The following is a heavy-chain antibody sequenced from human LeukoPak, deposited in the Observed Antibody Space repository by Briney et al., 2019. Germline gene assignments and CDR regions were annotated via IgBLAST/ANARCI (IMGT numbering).Heavy chain of an antibody. CDR1: GFTFDDYA. V-gene: IGHV3-9*03. J-gene: IGHJ4*02. Sequence: GKSLRLSCAVSGFTFDDYAIDWVRQAHGKGLGWVSGISWYSDRIDYADSLKGRFTISRTNAKTFLSLHMDRLRLRDMALYYCAKAGGPYGGIRGYFDYWGQGTLVTASS. CDR3: AKAGGPYGGIRGYFDY. CDR2: ISWYSDRI. D-gene: IGHD4-23*01.